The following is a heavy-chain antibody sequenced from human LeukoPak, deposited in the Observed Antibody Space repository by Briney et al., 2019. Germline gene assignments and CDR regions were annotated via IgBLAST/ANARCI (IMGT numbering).Heavy chain of an antibody. V-gene: IGHV3-7*03. CDR3: AKGERPQFLTHTYDY. CDR1: GFNYNTYW. Sequence: GGSLRLSCVASGFNYNTYWMSWVRQAPGKGLEWVANIKQDGSEKNYVDSVKGRFTISRDNAKNSLYLQMNSLRAEDTAVYYCAKGERPQFLTHTYDYWGQGTEVTVSS. D-gene: IGHD3-3*01. CDR2: IKQDGSEK. J-gene: IGHJ4*02.